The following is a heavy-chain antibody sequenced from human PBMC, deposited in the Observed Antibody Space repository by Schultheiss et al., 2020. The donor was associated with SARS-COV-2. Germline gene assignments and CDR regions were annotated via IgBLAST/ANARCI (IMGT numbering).Heavy chain of an antibody. CDR2: IYYSGST. J-gene: IGHJ4*02. Sequence: SQTLSLTCTVSGGSISSYYWSWIRQPPGKGLEWIGYIYYSGSTNYNPSLKSRVTISVDTSKNQFSLKLSSVTAADTAVYYCARGRSYGSGSYFPSYYFDYWGQGTLVTVSS. D-gene: IGHD3-10*01. CDR1: GGSISSYY. V-gene: IGHV4-59*01. CDR3: ARGRSYGSGSYFPSYYFDY.